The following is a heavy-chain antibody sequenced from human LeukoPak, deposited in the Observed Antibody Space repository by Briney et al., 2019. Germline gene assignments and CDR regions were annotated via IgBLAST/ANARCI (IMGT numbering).Heavy chain of an antibody. CDR2: IYYSGST. D-gene: IGHD3-22*01. Sequence: SETLSLTCTVSGGSTSSSSYYWGWIRQPPGKGLEWIGSIYYSGSTYYNPSLKSRVTISVDTSKNQFSLKLSSVTAADTAVYYCARRSYYDSSGYYSYYFDYWGQGTLVTVSS. CDR3: ARRSYYDSSGYYSYYFDY. CDR1: GGSTSSSSYY. J-gene: IGHJ4*02. V-gene: IGHV4-39*01.